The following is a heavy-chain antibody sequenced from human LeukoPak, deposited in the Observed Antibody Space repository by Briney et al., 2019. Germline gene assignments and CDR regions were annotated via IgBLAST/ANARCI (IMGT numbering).Heavy chain of an antibody. CDR3: ARVHSSSQD. D-gene: IGHD2-2*01. CDR2: MNPNSGNT. V-gene: IGHV1-8*01. J-gene: IGHJ4*02. Sequence: ASVKVSCKASGYTFSTYDINWVRQATGQGLEWMGWMNPNSGNTGYAQKFRGRVTMTRDTSITTAYLELSSLTSEDTAVYYCARVHSSSQDWGQGTLVTVSS. CDR1: GYTFSTYD.